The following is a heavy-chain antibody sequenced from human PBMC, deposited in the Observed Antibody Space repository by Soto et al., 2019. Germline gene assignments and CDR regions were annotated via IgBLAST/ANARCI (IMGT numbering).Heavy chain of an antibody. CDR3: AREARGFDY. J-gene: IGHJ4*02. CDR1: GFTFSSYN. D-gene: IGHD3-10*01. CDR2: ISSTGSTT. Sequence: EVQLVESGGGSIQTGGSLRLSCAASGFTFSSYNMNWVRQAPGKGLEWISYISSTGSTTYYADSVKGRFTTSRDNAKNSLFLQMNSLRDEDTAVYYCAREARGFDYWGQGNLVTVSS. V-gene: IGHV3-48*02.